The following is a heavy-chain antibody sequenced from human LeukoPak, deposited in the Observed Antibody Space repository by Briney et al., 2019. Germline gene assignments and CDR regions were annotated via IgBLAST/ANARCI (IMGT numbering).Heavy chain of an antibody. Sequence: PGGSLRLSCAASGFTFSSYAMSWVRQAPGKGLEWVSAISGSGGSTYYADSVKGRFTISRDNAKNSLYLQMNSLRAEDTAVYYCASAIVGATWGIDYWGQGTLVTVSS. CDR1: GFTFSSYA. CDR3: ASAIVGATWGIDY. V-gene: IGHV3-23*01. J-gene: IGHJ4*02. D-gene: IGHD1-26*01. CDR2: ISGSGGST.